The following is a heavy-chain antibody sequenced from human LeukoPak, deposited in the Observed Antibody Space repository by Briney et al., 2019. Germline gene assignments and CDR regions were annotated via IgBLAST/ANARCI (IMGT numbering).Heavy chain of an antibody. CDR2: INCDGSST. CDR3: ARDTDTVTTILDY. D-gene: IGHD4-17*01. Sequence: GGSLRLSCAASGFTFSSYWMHWVRQAPGKGLVWVSRINCDGSSTSYADSVKGRFTISRDNAKNTLYLQMNSLRAEDTAVYYCARDTDTVTTILDYWGQGTLVTVSS. V-gene: IGHV3-74*01. J-gene: IGHJ4*02. CDR1: GFTFSSYW.